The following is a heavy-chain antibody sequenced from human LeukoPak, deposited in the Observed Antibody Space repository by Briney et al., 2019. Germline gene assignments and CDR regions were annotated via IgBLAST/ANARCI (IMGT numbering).Heavy chain of an antibody. J-gene: IGHJ4*02. V-gene: IGHV4-38-2*02. CDR3: ARDSRGYDYGFDY. CDR2: IYHSGST. CDR1: GYSISSGYY. D-gene: IGHD5-12*01. Sequence: SETLSLTCAVSGYSISSGYYWGWIRQPPGKGLEWIGSIYHSGSTYYNPSLKSRVTISVDTSKNQFSLKLSSVTAVDTAVYYCARDSRGYDYGFDYWGQGTLVTVSS.